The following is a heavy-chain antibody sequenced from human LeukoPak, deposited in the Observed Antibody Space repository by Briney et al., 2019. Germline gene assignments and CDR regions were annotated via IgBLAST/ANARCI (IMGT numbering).Heavy chain of an antibody. CDR1: GYSITSAYY. J-gene: IGHJ4*02. V-gene: IGHV4-38-2*02. CDR3: ARVAVVAATPCVACSWVDY. CDR2: IYHSGST. D-gene: IGHD2-15*01. Sequence: PSETLSLTCTVSGYSITSAYYWGWIRQPPGKGLEWIGSIYHSGSTYYNPSLKSRVTISVDTSKNQFSLWLSSVTAADTAVYYCARVAVVAATPCVACSWVDYWGQGTLVTVSS.